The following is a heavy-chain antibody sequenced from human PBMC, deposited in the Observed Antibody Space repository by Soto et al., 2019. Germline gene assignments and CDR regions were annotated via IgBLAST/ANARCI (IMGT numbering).Heavy chain of an antibody. V-gene: IGHV1-46*01. D-gene: IGHD2-21*02. Sequence: QVQLVQSGAEVKKPGASVRGSCKASGYTFTNFYMHWVRQAPGQGLAWMGTINPSAGSTNYAQKVQGRVTMTRDTSTSTVYMELSILRSEDTAVYYCAREKAVTGRSYYYGMDVWGQGTTVTVSS. J-gene: IGHJ6*02. CDR2: INPSAGST. CDR1: GYTFTNFY. CDR3: AREKAVTGRSYYYGMDV.